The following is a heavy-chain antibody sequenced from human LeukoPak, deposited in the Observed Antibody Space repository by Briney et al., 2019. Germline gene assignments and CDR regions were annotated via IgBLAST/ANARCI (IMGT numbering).Heavy chain of an antibody. Sequence: PGRSLRLSCAASGFTFSSYGVHWVRQAPGKGLEWVAIMSYDATSKYYADSVKGRFTISRDNAKNSLYLQMNSLRAEDTAVYYCARGTMTAAFDPWGQGTLVTVSS. V-gene: IGHV3-30*03. D-gene: IGHD3-22*01. CDR1: GFTFSSYG. CDR2: MSYDATSK. J-gene: IGHJ5*02. CDR3: ARGTMTAAFDP.